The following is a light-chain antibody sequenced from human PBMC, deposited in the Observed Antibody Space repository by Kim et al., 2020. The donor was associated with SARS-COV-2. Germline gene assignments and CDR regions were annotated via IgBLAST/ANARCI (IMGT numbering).Light chain of an antibody. J-gene: IGLJ2*01. V-gene: IGLV2-11*01. CDR1: SSDVGSYNY. CDR2: DVT. Sequence: LTQPRSVSGSPGQSVTISCTGTSSDVGSYNYVSWYQQHPGKAPKLIIYDVTKRPSGVPDRFSGSKSGNTASLTISGLQAEYEADYYCCSYAGSVVFGGGTQLTVL. CDR3: CSYAGSVV.